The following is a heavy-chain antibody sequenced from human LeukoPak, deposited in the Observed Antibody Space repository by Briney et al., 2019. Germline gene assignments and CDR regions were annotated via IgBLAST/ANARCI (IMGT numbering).Heavy chain of an antibody. J-gene: IGHJ4*02. V-gene: IGHV1-18*01. Sequence: ASVKVSCKASGYTFTSYGVSWVRQAPGQGLEWMGWISAYNGNTNYAQKLQGRVTMTTDTSTSTAYMELRSLRSDDTAVYYRARISPSLSCSGGSCYDYWGQGTLVTVSS. CDR3: ARISPSLSCSGGSCYDY. CDR2: ISAYNGNT. CDR1: GYTFTSYG. D-gene: IGHD2-15*01.